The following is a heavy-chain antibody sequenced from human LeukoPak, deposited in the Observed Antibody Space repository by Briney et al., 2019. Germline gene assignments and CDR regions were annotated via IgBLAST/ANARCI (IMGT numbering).Heavy chain of an antibody. CDR1: GFTFSDYY. CDR2: ISSSGSTI. D-gene: IGHD2-2*01. CDR3: ARDVSFGVPAAVGY. Sequence: GGSLRLPCAASGFTFSDYYMSWIRQAPGKGLEWVSYISSSGSTIYYADSVKGRFTISRDNAKNSLYLQMNSLRAEDTAVYYCARDVSFGVPAAVGYWGQGTLVTVSS. V-gene: IGHV3-11*01. J-gene: IGHJ4*02.